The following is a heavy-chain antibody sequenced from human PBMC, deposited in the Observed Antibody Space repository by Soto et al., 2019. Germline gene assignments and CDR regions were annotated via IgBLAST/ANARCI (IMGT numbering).Heavy chain of an antibody. Sequence: QVQLVHSGAEVKKPGSSVKVSCKASGGTFSSYTISWVRQAPGQGLEWMGRIIPILGIANYAQKLQGRVTSTADKSTSTAYMELSSLRSEDTAVYYCARDLEYSSSSSPRGQGTLVTVSS. CDR3: ARDLEYSSSSSP. CDR2: IIPILGIA. V-gene: IGHV1-69*04. J-gene: IGHJ5*02. D-gene: IGHD6-6*01. CDR1: GGTFSSYT.